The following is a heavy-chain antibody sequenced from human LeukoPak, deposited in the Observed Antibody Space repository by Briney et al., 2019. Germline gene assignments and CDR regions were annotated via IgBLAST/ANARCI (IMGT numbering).Heavy chain of an antibody. Sequence: ASVKVSCKASGGTFSSYAISWVRQPPGQGLEWMGGIIPIFGTANYAQKFQGRVTITTDESTSTAYMELSSLRSEDTAVYYCARGLLTTYYYDSSGYYPFDYWGQGTLVTVSS. CDR2: IIPIFGTA. J-gene: IGHJ4*02. D-gene: IGHD3-22*01. CDR1: GGTFSSYA. CDR3: ARGLLTTYYYDSSGYYPFDY. V-gene: IGHV1-69*05.